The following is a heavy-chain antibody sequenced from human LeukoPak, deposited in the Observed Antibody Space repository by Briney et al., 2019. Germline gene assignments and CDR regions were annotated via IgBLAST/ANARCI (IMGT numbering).Heavy chain of an antibody. CDR2: ISSDGNTK. Sequence: PGGSLRLSCVASGFTFSTYGIHWVRQPPGKGLEWVAVISSDGNTKQNADSVQGRFFISRDTPMNTVHLQLNNLRPEDTAVFYCAKAMSKGRTLTPYFDYWGQGALVTVSS. V-gene: IGHV3-30*18. CDR3: AKAMSKGRTLTPYFDY. CDR1: GFTFSTYG. D-gene: IGHD2-2*01. J-gene: IGHJ4*02.